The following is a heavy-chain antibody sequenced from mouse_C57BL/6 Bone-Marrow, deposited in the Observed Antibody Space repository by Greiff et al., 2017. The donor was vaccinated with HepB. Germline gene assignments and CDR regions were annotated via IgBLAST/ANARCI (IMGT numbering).Heavy chain of an antibody. V-gene: IGHV3-6*01. CDR2: ISYDGSN. CDR3: ARGNYYSLYYFDY. Sequence: EVHLVESGPGLVKPSQSLSLTCSVTGYSITSGYYWNWIRQFPGNKLEWMGYISYDGSNNYNPSLKNRISITRDTSKNQFFLKLNSVTTEDTATYYCARGNYYSLYYFDYWGQGTTLTVSS. J-gene: IGHJ2*01. D-gene: IGHD2-12*01. CDR1: GYSITSGYY.